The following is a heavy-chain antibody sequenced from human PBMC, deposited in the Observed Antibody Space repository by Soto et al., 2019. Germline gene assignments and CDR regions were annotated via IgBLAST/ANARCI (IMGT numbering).Heavy chain of an antibody. D-gene: IGHD6-13*01. Sequence: EVQLLESGGGLVQPGGSLRLSCAASGFTFSNYAMTCVRQAPGKGLEWVSVITGSGGGTYFVDSVKGRFTISRDTSKNTVYLQMNSLRAEDTAVYYCAKRPLTAAGFDYWGQGTLVTVSS. J-gene: IGHJ4*02. CDR2: ITGSGGGT. CDR1: GFTFSNYA. CDR3: AKRPLTAAGFDY. V-gene: IGHV3-23*01.